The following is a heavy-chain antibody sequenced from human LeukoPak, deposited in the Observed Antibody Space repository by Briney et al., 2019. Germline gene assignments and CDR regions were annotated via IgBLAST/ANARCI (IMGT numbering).Heavy chain of an antibody. CDR2: ISSSSSYI. Sequence: GGSLRLSCAASGFTFSSYSMNWVRQAPGKGLEWVSSISSSSSYIYYADSVKGRFTISRDNAKSTVYLQMNSLRAEDTAVYFCARDRYYIFDYWGQGAPVTVSS. CDR1: GFTFSSYS. D-gene: IGHD3-10*01. J-gene: IGHJ4*02. V-gene: IGHV3-21*01. CDR3: ARDRYYIFDY.